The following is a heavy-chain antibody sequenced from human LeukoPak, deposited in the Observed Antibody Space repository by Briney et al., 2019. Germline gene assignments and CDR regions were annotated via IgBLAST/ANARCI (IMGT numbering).Heavy chain of an antibody. V-gene: IGHV4-38-2*01. D-gene: IGHD1-26*01. Sequence: SETLSLTCAVSGYSISSGYYWGWIRQPPGKGLEWIGSIYHSGSTYYNPSLKSRVTISVDTSKDQFSLKLSSVTAADTAVYYCARGLGSYYGGPVDYWGQGTLVTVSS. CDR1: GYSISSGYY. CDR3: ARGLGSYYGGPVDY. CDR2: IYHSGST. J-gene: IGHJ4*02.